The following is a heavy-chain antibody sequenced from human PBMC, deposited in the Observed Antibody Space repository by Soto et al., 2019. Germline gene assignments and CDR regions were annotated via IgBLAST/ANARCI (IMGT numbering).Heavy chain of an antibody. J-gene: IGHJ5*02. CDR3: ARVDYDSTWFDP. V-gene: IGHV4-30-2*01. Sequence: PSETLSLTCVVSGGSISSGGYSWSWIRQPPGKGLEWIGYIYHSGSTYYNPSLKSRVTISVVRSKNQFSLKLSSVTAAETAVYYCARVDYDSTWFDPWGQGTLVTVS. CDR2: IYHSGST. D-gene: IGHD3-22*01. CDR1: GGSISSGGYS.